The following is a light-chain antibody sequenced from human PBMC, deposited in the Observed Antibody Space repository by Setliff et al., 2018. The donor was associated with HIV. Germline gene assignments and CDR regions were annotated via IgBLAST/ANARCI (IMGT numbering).Light chain of an antibody. J-gene: IGLJ1*01. CDR3: SSYSSRLTAV. V-gene: IGLV2-14*03. CDR1: NSDVGGHNY. CDR2: DVN. Sequence: ALAQPASVSGFPGQSITISCAGTNSDVGGHNYVSWYQQHPGKAPKLVIYDVNNRPSGVSNRFSGSKSGNTASLTISGLQAEDEADYYCSSYSSRLTAVFGTGTKVTVL.